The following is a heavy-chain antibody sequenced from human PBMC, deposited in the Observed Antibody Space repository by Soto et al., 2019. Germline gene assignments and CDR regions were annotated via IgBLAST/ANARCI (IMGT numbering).Heavy chain of an antibody. J-gene: IGHJ6*02. CDR1: GFTFSGSA. CDR3: TRLVGQQLPNYYYCGMDV. CDR2: IRSKASSYAT. D-gene: IGHD6-13*01. V-gene: IGHV3-73*01. Sequence: GGSLRLSCAASGFTFSGSAMHWVRQASGKGLEWVGRIRSKASSYATAYAASVKGRFTISRDDSKNTAYLQMNSLKTEDTAVYYCTRLVGQQLPNYYYCGMDVWGQGTTVTVSS.